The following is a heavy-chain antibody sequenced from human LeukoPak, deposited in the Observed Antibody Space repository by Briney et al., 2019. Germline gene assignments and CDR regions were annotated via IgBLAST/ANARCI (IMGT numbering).Heavy chain of an antibody. J-gene: IGHJ5*01. Sequence: GGSLRLSCAASGFTFRNYWMHWVRQALGKGLVWVSRIKGDGTHTIYADSVKGRFSISRDNAKSTLYLQVRSLRADDTAVYYCVRDWDHFDFDSWGQGTLVTVSS. D-gene: IGHD1-26*01. CDR2: IKGDGTHT. CDR1: GFTFRNYW. CDR3: VRDWDHFDFDS. V-gene: IGHV3-74*01.